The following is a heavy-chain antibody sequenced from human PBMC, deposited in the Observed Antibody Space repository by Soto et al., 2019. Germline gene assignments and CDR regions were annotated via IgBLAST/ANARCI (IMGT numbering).Heavy chain of an antibody. V-gene: IGHV1-18*04. CDR3: VRLGWELLSGRRYFDY. J-gene: IGHJ4*02. D-gene: IGHD1-26*01. CDR2: ISPYTGKT. Sequence: QVLLVQSGSEVKKPGASMKVSCQTSGYTFSDFALTWMRQVPDKGLEWLGWISPYTGKTNYAQRVHDRVALTTDTSTRTAYLELRSLTYDDTAVYYCVRLGWELLSGRRYFDYWGQGTLVTVSS. CDR1: GYTFSDFA.